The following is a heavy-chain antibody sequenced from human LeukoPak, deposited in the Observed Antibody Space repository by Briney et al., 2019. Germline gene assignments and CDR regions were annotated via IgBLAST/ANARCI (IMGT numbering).Heavy chain of an antibody. Sequence: GGSLRLSCAASGFTFSTFGIHWVRQAPGKGLEWVAAISPDGNNEYYIDSVKGRFTVSRDNSKNMIYLQMNSLRGEDSAVYYCARGRVRFLAPFDYWGQGTLVTVSS. D-gene: IGHD3-3*01. CDR3: ARGRVRFLAPFDY. J-gene: IGHJ4*02. CDR2: ISPDGNNE. V-gene: IGHV3-30*03. CDR1: GFTFSTFG.